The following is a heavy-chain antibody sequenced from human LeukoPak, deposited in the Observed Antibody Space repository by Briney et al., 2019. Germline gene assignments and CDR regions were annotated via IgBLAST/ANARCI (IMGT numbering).Heavy chain of an antibody. CDR1: GYTFTGYY. J-gene: IGHJ6*02. Sequence: ASVKVSCKASGYTFTGYYMHWVRQAPGQGLEWMGWINPNSGGTNYAQKFQGRVTMTRDTSISTAYMELSRLRSDDTAVYYCARVATPEYYDILTGPMDDWGQGTTVTVSS. CDR3: ARVATPEYYDILTGPMDD. D-gene: IGHD3-9*01. V-gene: IGHV1-2*02. CDR2: INPNSGGT.